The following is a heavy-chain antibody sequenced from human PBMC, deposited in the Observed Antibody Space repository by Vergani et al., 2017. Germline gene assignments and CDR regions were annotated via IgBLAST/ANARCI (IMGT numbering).Heavy chain of an antibody. V-gene: IGHV4-39*01. CDR2: IYYSGST. J-gene: IGHJ5*02. CDR3: ARHSTVEWLVKLGWIDP. D-gene: IGHD6-19*01. CDR1: GGSINSHNYY. Sequence: QVQLQESGPGLVKPSQTLSLTCTVSGGSINSHNYYWSWIRQPPGKGLEWIASIYYSGSTYYNPSLKSRVTISVDTSKNQFSLKLSSVTAADTAVYFCARHSTVEWLVKLGWIDPWGRGILVTVSS.